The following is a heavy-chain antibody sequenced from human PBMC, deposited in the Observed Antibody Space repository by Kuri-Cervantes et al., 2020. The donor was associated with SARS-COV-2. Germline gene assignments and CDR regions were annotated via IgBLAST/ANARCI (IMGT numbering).Heavy chain of an antibody. J-gene: IGHJ3*02. V-gene: IGHV3-43*01. CDR3: AKGDWGYSNGFGAFDI. CDR1: GFTFRHYT. Sequence: GESLKISCATSGFTFRHYTMQWVRQAPGKGLEWVSLINWDSTTTFYADSVKGRFSISRDNSKDSLYLQMDSLKIDDTALYYCAKGDWGYSNGFGAFDIWGQGTVVTVSS. CDR2: INWDSTTT. D-gene: IGHD5-18*01.